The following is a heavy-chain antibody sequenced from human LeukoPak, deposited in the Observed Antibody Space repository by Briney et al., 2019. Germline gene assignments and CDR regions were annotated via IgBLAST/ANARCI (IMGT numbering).Heavy chain of an antibody. Sequence: ASVKVSCKASGYTFTSYDINWVRQATGQGLEWMGWMNPNSGNTGYAQKFQGRVTMTRNTSISTAYMELSSLRSEDTAVYYSARGSGGYMSSWYKPDDYWGERTLFTVSS. CDR2: MNPNSGNT. V-gene: IGHV1-8*01. CDR1: GYTFTSYD. J-gene: IGHJ4*02. CDR3: ARGSGGYMSSWYKPDDY. D-gene: IGHD6-13*01.